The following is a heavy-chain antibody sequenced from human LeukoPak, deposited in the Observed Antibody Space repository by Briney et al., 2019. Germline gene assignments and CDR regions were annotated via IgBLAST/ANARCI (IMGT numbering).Heavy chain of an antibody. CDR1: GGSISSYY. Sequence: SETLSLTCTVSGGSISSYYWSWIRQPPGKGLEWIGYIYYSGSTNYNPSLKSRVTISVDTSKNQFSLKLSSVTAADTVVYYCARRFPKSVAGNWYFDLWGRGTLVTVSS. V-gene: IGHV4-59*01. J-gene: IGHJ2*01. D-gene: IGHD6-19*01. CDR3: ARRFPKSVAGNWYFDL. CDR2: IYYSGST.